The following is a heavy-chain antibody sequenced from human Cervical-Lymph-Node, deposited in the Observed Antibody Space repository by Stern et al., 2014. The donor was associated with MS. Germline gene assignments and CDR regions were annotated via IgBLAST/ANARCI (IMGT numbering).Heavy chain of an antibody. V-gene: IGHV5-51*01. J-gene: IGHJ6*02. Sequence: EGXXEASGAEVKTPGESLTISCKGFGYSFNIYWIAWVRQRPGTGLEWLGIIYPDDSDTGYSPSVQGQVTFSVDKSSSTAYPQWSSLKPSDTATYFCARRGMDVWGQGTSVTVSS. CDR2: IYPDDSDT. CDR1: GYSFNIYW. CDR3: ARRGMDV.